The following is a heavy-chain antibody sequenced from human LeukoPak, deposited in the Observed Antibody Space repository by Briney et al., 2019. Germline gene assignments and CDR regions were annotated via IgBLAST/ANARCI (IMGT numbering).Heavy chain of an antibody. CDR3: AARGEYSSGWPEQDLYYYYGMDV. J-gene: IGHJ6*02. CDR2: IVVGSGNT. CDR1: GFTFTSSA. V-gene: IGHV1-58*02. D-gene: IGHD6-19*01. Sequence: ASVKVSCKASGFTFTSSAMQWVRQARGQRLEWIGWIVVGSGNTNYAQKFQERVTITRDMSTSTAYMELSSLRSEDTAVYYCAARGEYSSGWPEQDLYYYYGMDVWGQGTTVTVSS.